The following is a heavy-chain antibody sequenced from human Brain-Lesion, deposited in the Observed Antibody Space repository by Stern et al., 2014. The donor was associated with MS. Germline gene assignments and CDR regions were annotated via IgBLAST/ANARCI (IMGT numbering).Heavy chain of an antibody. D-gene: IGHD2-2*01. J-gene: IGHJ6*02. V-gene: IGHV4-61*02. Sequence: VQLVESGPGLVKPSQTLSLSCTVSGGSISSGGYYWSWIRQPAGKGLEWIGRIFNSGSTSYNPSLKSRATISIDTSKNQFSLGLTPMTAADTAVYYCARGRVVPGFQYYATDVWGQGATVIVSS. CDR1: GGSISSGGYY. CDR2: IFNSGST. CDR3: ARGRVVPGFQYYATDV.